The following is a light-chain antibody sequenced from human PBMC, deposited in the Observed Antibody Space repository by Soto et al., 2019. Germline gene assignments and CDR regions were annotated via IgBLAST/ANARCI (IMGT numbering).Light chain of an antibody. Sequence: EIVLTQSPGTLSLSPGERATLSCRASQSINNRYLAWYQQKPGQAPRLLIYGASSRATGIPGRCIGSGSGTDFTLTISRLEPEDFAVYYCQQFGSSPGFTFGPGTKVDIK. CDR2: GAS. CDR1: QSINNRY. J-gene: IGKJ3*01. CDR3: QQFGSSPGFT. V-gene: IGKV3-20*01.